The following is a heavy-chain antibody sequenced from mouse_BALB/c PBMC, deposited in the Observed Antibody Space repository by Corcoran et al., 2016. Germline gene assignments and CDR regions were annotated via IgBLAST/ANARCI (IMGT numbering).Heavy chain of an antibody. CDR1: GYTFTSYV. CDR2: INPYNDGT. V-gene: IGHV1S136*01. CDR3: AGWGGYFDV. D-gene: IGHD3-3*01. Sequence: EVRLQQSGPELVKPGASVKMSCKASGYTFTSYVMHWVKQKPGQGLEWIGDINPYNDGTKYNEKFKGKATLTSDKSSSTAYMELSSLTSEDSAVYYCAGWGGYFDVWGAGTTVTVSS. J-gene: IGHJ1*01.